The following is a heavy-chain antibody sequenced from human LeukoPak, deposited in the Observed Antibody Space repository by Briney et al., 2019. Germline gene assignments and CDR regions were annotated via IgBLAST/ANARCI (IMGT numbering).Heavy chain of an antibody. CDR3: ATRGYSYALDAFDI. CDR2: IYYSGST. D-gene: IGHD5-18*01. Sequence: SETLSLTCTVSGGSISSYYWSWIRQPPGKGLEWIGYIYYSGSTNYNPSLKSRVTISVDTSKNQFSLKLSSVTAADTAVYYSATRGYSYALDAFDIWGQGTMVTVSS. J-gene: IGHJ3*02. V-gene: IGHV4-59*01. CDR1: GGSISSYY.